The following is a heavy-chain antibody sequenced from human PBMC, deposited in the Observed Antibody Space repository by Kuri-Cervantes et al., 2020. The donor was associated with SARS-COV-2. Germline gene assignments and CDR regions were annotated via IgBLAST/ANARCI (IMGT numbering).Heavy chain of an antibody. J-gene: IGHJ3*02. Sequence: GGSLRLSCAASGFSLSRYTMNWVRQAPGKGLEWVGRIKSKTDGGTTDYAAPVKGRFTISRDDSKNTLYLQMNSLKTEDTAVYYCTTYQLKNPDDAFDIWGQGTMVTVSS. V-gene: IGHV3-15*01. CDR1: GFSLSRYT. CDR3: TTYQLKNPDDAFDI. D-gene: IGHD2-2*01. CDR2: IKSKTDGGTT.